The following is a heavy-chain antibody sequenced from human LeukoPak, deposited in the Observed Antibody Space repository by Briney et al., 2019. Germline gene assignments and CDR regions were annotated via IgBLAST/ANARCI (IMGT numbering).Heavy chain of an antibody. CDR2: IIPIFGTA. J-gene: IGHJ4*02. CDR3: ARDRNYYGSGSRPYYFDY. Sequence: GASVKVSCKASGGTFSSYAISWVRQAPGQGLEWMGGIIPIFGTANYAHKFQGRVTITTDEPTRTAYMELSSLRSEDTAVYYCARDRNYYGSGSRPYYFDYWGQGTLVTVSS. V-gene: IGHV1-69*05. D-gene: IGHD3-10*01. CDR1: GGTFSSYA.